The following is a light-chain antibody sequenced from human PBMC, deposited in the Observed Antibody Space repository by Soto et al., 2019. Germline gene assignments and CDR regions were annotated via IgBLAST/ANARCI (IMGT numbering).Light chain of an antibody. Sequence: QSALTQPPSVSGAPGQRVTISCTGSSSNIGAGYDVHWYQQLPGTAPKLLIYVNSNRPSGVTDRFSGFKSGTSASLAITGLQAEDEADYYCQSYDSSLSGSLFGGGTKLTVL. CDR3: QSYDSSLSGSL. CDR2: VNS. V-gene: IGLV1-40*01. CDR1: SSNIGAGYD. J-gene: IGLJ2*01.